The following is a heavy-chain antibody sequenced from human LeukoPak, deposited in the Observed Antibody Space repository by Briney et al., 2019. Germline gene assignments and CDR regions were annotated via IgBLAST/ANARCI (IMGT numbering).Heavy chain of an antibody. Sequence: GGSLRLSCAASGFTFSSYWMHWVRQAPGKGLVWVSRINRDGSTTNYADSVKGRFTISRDNAKNTVYLQMNSLRAEDTAVYYCARGPSVLGAIDNWGQGTLVAVSS. CDR2: INRDGSTT. J-gene: IGHJ4*02. CDR1: GFTFSSYW. D-gene: IGHD3-10*01. CDR3: ARGPSVLGAIDN. V-gene: IGHV3-74*01.